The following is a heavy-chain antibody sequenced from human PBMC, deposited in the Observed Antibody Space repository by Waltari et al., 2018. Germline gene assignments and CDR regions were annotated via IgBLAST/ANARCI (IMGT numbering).Heavy chain of an antibody. CDR2: VIYSGGTT. Sequence: EVQLLESGGGLVQPGGSLRLSCAALGFTFNNYAMSWVRQAPGKGLEWVSVIYSGGTTYYADSVKGRFTISRDNSKNTLYLQMNSLRPEDTAVYHCAKEDFGGVDHWGQGTLVTVSS. CDR1: GFTFNNYA. V-gene: IGHV3-23*03. CDR3: AKEDFGGVDH. J-gene: IGHJ5*02. D-gene: IGHD3-16*01.